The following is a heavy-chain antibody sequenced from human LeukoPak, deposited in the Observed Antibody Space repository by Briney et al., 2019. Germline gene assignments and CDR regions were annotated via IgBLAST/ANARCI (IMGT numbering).Heavy chain of an antibody. CDR2: ISSSGSTI. V-gene: IGHV3-11*04. CDR1: GFTFSDYY. D-gene: IGHD1-26*01. Sequence: PGGSLRLSCAASGFTFSDYYMSWIRQAPGKGLEWVSYISSSGSTIYYADSVKGRFTISRDNAKNSLYLQMNSLRAEDTAVYYCAREEGSYYYYYYMDVWGKGTTVTVSS. CDR3: AREEGSYYYYYYMDV. J-gene: IGHJ6*03.